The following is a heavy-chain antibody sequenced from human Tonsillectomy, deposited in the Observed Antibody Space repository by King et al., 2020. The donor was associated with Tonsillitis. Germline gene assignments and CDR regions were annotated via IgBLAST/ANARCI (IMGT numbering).Heavy chain of an antibody. D-gene: IGHD4-17*01. V-gene: IGHV3-9*01. CDR3: AKDLYGDYHAVDI. Sequence: VQLVESGGGLVQPGRSLRLSCAASGFTFDDYAMHWVRQAPGKGLEWVSGISWNSGSIGYADSVKGRFTISRDNAKNSLYLQMNSLRAEDTALYYCAKDLYGDYHAVDIWGRGTMVTVSA. J-gene: IGHJ3*02. CDR2: ISWNSGSI. CDR1: GFTFDDYA.